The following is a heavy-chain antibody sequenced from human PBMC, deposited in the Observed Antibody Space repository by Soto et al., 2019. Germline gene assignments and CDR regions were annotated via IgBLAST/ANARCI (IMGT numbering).Heavy chain of an antibody. Sequence: QVQLQESGPGLVKPSETLSLTCSVYGGSFSSYFWCWVRQSSGKGMEWIAYIYYTGGTNYRPSLRSRANTSTDTSKSHFPLTLKAVTAAGTGLYYCVAIKVTHSMDVLGKGTTVTVSS. CDR3: VAIKVTHSMDV. V-gene: IGHV4-59*08. CDR2: IYYTGGT. CDR1: GGSFSSYF. J-gene: IGHJ6*03. D-gene: IGHD2-21*02.